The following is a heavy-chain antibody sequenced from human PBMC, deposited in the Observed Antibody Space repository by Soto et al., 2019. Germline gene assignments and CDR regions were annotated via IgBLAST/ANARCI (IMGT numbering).Heavy chain of an antibody. V-gene: IGHV1-24*01. CDR3: ATAPNYDFWSGSYFDY. Sequence: ASVKVSCKVSGYTLTELSMHWVRQAPGKGLEWMGGFDPEDGETIYAQKFQGRVTMTEDTSTDTAYMELSSPRSEDTAVYYCATAPNYDFWSGSYFDYWGQGTLVTVSS. CDR2: FDPEDGET. J-gene: IGHJ4*02. CDR1: GYTLTELS. D-gene: IGHD3-3*01.